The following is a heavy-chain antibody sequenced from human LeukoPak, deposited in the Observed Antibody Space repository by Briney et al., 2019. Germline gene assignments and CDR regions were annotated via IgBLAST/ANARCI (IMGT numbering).Heavy chain of an antibody. V-gene: IGHV3-73*01. Sequence: PGGSLKLSCAASGFTFSGSAMHWVRQASGKGLEWVGRIRSKANSYATAYAASVKGRFTISRDDSKNTAYLQMNSLRAEDTAMYYCAGDRRYDSSGYFQHWGQGTLVAVSS. CDR1: GFTFSGSA. CDR3: AGDRRYDSSGYFQH. CDR2: IRSKANSYAT. J-gene: IGHJ1*01. D-gene: IGHD3-22*01.